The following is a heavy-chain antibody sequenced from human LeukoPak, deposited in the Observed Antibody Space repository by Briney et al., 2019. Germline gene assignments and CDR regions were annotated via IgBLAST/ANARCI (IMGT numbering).Heavy chain of an antibody. Sequence: ASVKVSCKVSGYTLTELSMHWVRQAPGKGLEWMGDFDPEDGETIYAQKFQGRVTMTEDTSTDTAYMELSSLRSEDTAVYYCATSLRYFDWFTPFDYWGQGTLVTVSS. CDR3: ATSLRYFDWFTPFDY. CDR1: GYTLTELS. D-gene: IGHD3-9*01. CDR2: FDPEDGET. J-gene: IGHJ4*02. V-gene: IGHV1-24*01.